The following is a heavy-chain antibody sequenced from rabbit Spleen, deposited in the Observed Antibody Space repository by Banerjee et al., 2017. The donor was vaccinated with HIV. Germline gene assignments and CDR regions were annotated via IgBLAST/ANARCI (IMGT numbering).Heavy chain of an antibody. J-gene: IGHJ6*01. D-gene: IGHD8-1*01. Sequence: QEQLEESGGGLVQPEGSLTLTCKASGFDFNSNAMCWVRQAPGKRPEWIACIYAGSSGTTYYASGAKGRFTISKTSSTTVTLQMTSLTAADTASYFCARDTGSSFSTYGMDLWGQGTLVTVS. V-gene: IGHV1S45*01. CDR1: GFDFNSNA. CDR3: ARDTGSSFSTYGMDL. CDR2: IYAGSSGTT.